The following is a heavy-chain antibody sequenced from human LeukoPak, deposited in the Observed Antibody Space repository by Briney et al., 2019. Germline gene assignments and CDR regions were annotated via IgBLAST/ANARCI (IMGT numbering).Heavy chain of an antibody. J-gene: IGHJ4*02. Sequence: GASVKVSCKASGYTFTSYWIGWVRQMPGKGLEWIGIIYPGDSDTRYSPSFQGQVTISADKSISTAYLQWSSLKASDTAMYYCARRSLLVGPADYWGQGTLVTVSS. CDR1: GYTFTSYW. V-gene: IGHV5-51*01. CDR2: IYPGDSDT. CDR3: ARRSLLVGPADY. D-gene: IGHD2-2*01.